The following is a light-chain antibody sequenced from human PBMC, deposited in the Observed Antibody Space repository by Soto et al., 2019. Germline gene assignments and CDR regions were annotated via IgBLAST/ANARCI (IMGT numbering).Light chain of an antibody. Sequence: QSALTQPRSVSGSPGQSVTISCTGTSSDIGGYTYVSWYQQHPGKAPKVIIYDVSERPSGVPDRFSGSKSGTSASLAISGLQFEDEADYYCSTGDGRLNGRVFGGGTKVTVL. CDR3: STGDGRLNGRV. CDR2: DVS. J-gene: IGLJ3*02. CDR1: SSDIGGYTY. V-gene: IGLV2-11*01.